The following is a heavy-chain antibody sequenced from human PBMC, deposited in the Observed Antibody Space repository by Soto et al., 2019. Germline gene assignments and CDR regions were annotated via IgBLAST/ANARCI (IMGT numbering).Heavy chain of an antibody. J-gene: IGHJ4*02. V-gene: IGHV3-23*01. CDR1: GFTFSSYA. D-gene: IGHD5-12*01. CDR2: ISGSGGST. CDR3: AKDGIVATIGDY. Sequence: EVQLLESGGGMVQPGGSLRLSCAASGFTFSSYAMSWVRQAPGKGLEWVSAISGSGGSTYYADSVKGRFTISRDNSKNTLYLQMNSLRAEDTAVYYCAKDGIVATIGDYWGQGTLVSVSS.